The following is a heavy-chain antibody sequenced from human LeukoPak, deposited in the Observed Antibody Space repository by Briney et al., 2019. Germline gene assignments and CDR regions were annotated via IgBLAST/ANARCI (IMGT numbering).Heavy chain of an antibody. CDR3: ARHWSSGMATPRDAFDT. J-gene: IGHJ3*02. CDR1: GGSISSYY. CDR2: TYYSGST. V-gene: IGHV4-59*08. Sequence: PSETLSLTCTVSGGSISSYYWSWIRQPPGKGLEWIGYTYYSGSTNYNPSLKSRVTISVDTSKNQFSLKLSSVTAADTAVYYCARHWSSGMATPRDAFDTWGQGTMVTVSS. D-gene: IGHD5-24*01.